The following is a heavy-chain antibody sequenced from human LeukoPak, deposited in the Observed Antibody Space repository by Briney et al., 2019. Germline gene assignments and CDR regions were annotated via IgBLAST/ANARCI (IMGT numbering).Heavy chain of an antibody. CDR1: LGSLSRFY. J-gene: IGHJ3*02. Sequence: SETLPLTCSLPLGSLSRFYRRWVRQPPGKGLEWIGYLYYSGSTNSNPSLKSRVTTSVDTSKNQFSLKRRSVTAADTAVYYCAGAGSGSSKAFYSWGQGTMVTVSS. CDR3: AGAGSGSSKAFYS. V-gene: IGHV4-59*01. CDR2: LYYSGST. D-gene: IGHD3-10*01.